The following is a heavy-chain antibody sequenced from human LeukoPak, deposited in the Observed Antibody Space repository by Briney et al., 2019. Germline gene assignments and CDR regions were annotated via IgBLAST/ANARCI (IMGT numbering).Heavy chain of an antibody. V-gene: IGHV1-2*02. CDR1: GYTFTGYY. CDR2: INPNSGGT. CDR3: ARGGGAYGSGSSNWFDP. Sequence: ASVTVSCKASGYTFTGYYMHWVRQAPGQGLEWMGWINPNSGGTNYAQKFQGRVTMTRDTSISTAYMELSRLRSDDTAVYYCARGGGAYGSGSSNWFDPWGQGTLVTVSS. J-gene: IGHJ5*02. D-gene: IGHD3-10*01.